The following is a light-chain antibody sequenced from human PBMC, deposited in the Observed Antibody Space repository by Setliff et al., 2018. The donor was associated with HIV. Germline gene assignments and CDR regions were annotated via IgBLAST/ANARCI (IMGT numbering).Light chain of an antibody. CDR1: NSDIGTYDL. CDR3: SSYTGSDTFDV. CDR2: EVK. Sequence: QSVLTQPASVSGSPGQAITISCTGNNSDIGTYDLVSWYQQHPGRAPKLTIFEVKRRPSGVSNRFSGSKSGNTASLTISGLQPEDEATYFCSSYTGSDTFDVFGTGTKVTVL. V-gene: IGLV2-23*02. J-gene: IGLJ1*01.